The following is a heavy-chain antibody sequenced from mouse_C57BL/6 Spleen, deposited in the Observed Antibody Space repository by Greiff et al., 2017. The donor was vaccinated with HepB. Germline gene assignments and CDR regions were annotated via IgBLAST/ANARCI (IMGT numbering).Heavy chain of an antibody. CDR3: ARNDGYYGYAMDY. CDR2: IHPNSGST. V-gene: IGHV1-64*01. J-gene: IGHJ4*01. CDR1: SYTFTSYW. Sequence: QVQLQQPGAELVKPGASVKLSCKASSYTFTSYWMHWVKQRPGQGLEWIGMIHPNSGSTNYNEKFKSKATLTVDKSSSTAYMQLSSLTSEDSAVYYCARNDGYYGYAMDYWGQGTSVTVSS. D-gene: IGHD2-3*01.